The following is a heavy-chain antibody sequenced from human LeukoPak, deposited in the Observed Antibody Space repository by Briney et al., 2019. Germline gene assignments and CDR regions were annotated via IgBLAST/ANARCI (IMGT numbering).Heavy chain of an antibody. CDR2: ISSGSSTI. Sequence: GGSLRLSCAASGFTFSDYYMSWIRQAPGKGLEWVSYISSGSSTIFYADSVKGRFTISRDNAKNSLCLQMNNLRAADTAVYYCARTPDYGGPSGDYFDYWGQGTLVTVSS. J-gene: IGHJ4*02. D-gene: IGHD4-23*01. CDR1: GFTFSDYY. V-gene: IGHV3-11*04. CDR3: ARTPDYGGPSGDYFDY.